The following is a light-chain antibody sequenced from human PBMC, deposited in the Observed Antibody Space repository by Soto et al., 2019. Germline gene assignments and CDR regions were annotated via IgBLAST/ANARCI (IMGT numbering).Light chain of an antibody. CDR2: DAS. V-gene: IGKV1-33*01. CDR3: QQYENLPT. J-gene: IGKJ5*01. CDR1: QNINNY. Sequence: DIQVTQSPSSLSASVGDIVAIACQASQNINNYLNWYQQKPGRAPKLLIYDASNLEAGAPSRFRGSGSGTDFTFTISRLQPEDIATYYCQQYENLPTFGQGTRLEIK.